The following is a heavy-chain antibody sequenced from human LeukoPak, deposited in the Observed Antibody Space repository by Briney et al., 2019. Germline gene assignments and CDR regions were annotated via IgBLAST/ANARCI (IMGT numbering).Heavy chain of an antibody. V-gene: IGHV1-46*01. CDR3: ARETYYYGSGSPLSGDY. J-gene: IGHJ4*02. CDR2: INPSGGST. CDR1: GYTFTSYY. D-gene: IGHD3-10*01. Sequence: ASVKVSCKASGYTFTSYYMHWVRQAPGQGLEWMGIINPSGGSTSYAQKFQGRVTMTRDTSTSTVYMELSSLRSEDTAVYYCARETYYYGSGSPLSGDYWGQGTLVTVSS.